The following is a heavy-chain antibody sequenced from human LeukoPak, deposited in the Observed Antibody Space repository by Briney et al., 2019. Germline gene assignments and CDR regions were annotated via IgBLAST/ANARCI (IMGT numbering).Heavy chain of an antibody. CDR2: IRYDGSNK. Sequence: GGSLRLSCAASGFTLSSYGMHWVRQAPGKGLEWVAFIRYDGSNKYYADSVKGRFTISRDNSKNTLYLQMNSLRAEDTAVYYCAKAVGYCSSTSCFGYYYYMDVWGKGTTVTVSS. CDR3: AKAVGYCSSTSCFGYYYYMDV. CDR1: GFTLSSYG. D-gene: IGHD2-2*01. V-gene: IGHV3-30*02. J-gene: IGHJ6*03.